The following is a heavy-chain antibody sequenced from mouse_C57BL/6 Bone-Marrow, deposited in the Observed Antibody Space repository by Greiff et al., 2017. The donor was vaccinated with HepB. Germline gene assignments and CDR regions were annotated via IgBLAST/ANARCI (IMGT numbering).Heavy chain of an antibody. J-gene: IGHJ4*01. CDR3: ARLLLLRSYYYAMDY. CDR2: IYPGSGST. CDR1: GYTFTSYW. Sequence: QVQLQQPGAELVKPGASVKMSCKASGYTFTSYWITWVKQRPGQGLEWIGDIYPGSGSTNYNDKFKSKATLTVDTSSTTAYMQLSSLTSEDSAVYYCARLLLLRSYYYAMDYWGQGTSVTVSS. D-gene: IGHD1-1*01. V-gene: IGHV1-55*01.